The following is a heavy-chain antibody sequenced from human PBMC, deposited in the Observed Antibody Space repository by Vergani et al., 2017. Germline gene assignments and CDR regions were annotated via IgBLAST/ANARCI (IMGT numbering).Heavy chain of an antibody. D-gene: IGHD6-19*01. CDR2: IHYSENT. Sequence: QVQLQESGPGLVKSSETLSLPCSVFFDSIRNLYCNWIRQPQGKGLEWIGSIHYSENTNYNPSLKTRVTISVDTSKNQFSLTLSTVTAAATDVYYCASDTHSGQRADRWGQGVLVTVTS. CDR3: ASDTHSGQRADR. J-gene: IGHJ5*02. CDR1: FDSIRNLY. V-gene: IGHV4-59*11.